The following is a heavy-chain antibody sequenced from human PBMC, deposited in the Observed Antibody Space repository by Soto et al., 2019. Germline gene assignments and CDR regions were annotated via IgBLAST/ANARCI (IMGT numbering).Heavy chain of an antibody. CDR1: GFTFNDYS. Sequence: EVQLVESGGGLVKPGGSLRLSCAASGFTFNDYSMNWVRQAPGKGLEWVSSISSSSNYIYYADSVKGRFTISRDNAKNSLYLRMNSLRAEDTAVYYCARDVKEEDIVATPYFDYWGQGTLVTVSS. D-gene: IGHD5-12*01. CDR3: ARDVKEEDIVATPYFDY. V-gene: IGHV3-21*01. J-gene: IGHJ4*02. CDR2: ISSSSNYI.